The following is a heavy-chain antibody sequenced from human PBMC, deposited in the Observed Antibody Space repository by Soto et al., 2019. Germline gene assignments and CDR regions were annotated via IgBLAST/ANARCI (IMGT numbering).Heavy chain of an antibody. J-gene: IGHJ3*02. V-gene: IGHV3-48*04. D-gene: IGHD3-10*01. CDR1: GFTFSSYS. CDR3: VSDGSGSYSPNDAFDI. Sequence: GGSLRLSCAASGFTFSSYSMNWVRQAPGKGLEWVSYISSSSSTIYYADSVKGRFTISRDNAKNTLYLQMNSLRAEDTAVYYCVSDGSGSYSPNDAFDIWGQGTTVTVSS. CDR2: ISSSSSTI.